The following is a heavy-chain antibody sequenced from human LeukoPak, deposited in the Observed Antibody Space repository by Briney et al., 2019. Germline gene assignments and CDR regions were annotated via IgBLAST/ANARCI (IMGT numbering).Heavy chain of an antibody. CDR3: VRGGKYGCSGGSCYADS. V-gene: IGHV1-18*01. CDR1: GYIFTTFG. CDR2: ISTYNGNT. Sequence: GASVKVSCKTSGYIFTTFGISWVRQAPGQGLEWMGWISTYNGNTNYAKKLQGRVTMTTDTSTGTAYMELRSLRSDDTAVYYCVRGGKYGCSGGSCYADSWGQGTLVTVSS. J-gene: IGHJ5*01. D-gene: IGHD2-15*01.